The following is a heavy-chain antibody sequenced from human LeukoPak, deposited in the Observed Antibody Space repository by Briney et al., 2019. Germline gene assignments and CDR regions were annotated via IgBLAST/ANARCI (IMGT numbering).Heavy chain of an antibody. CDR1: GFTFSSNY. CDR2: IYSGGST. CDR3: ARDTVTTPVGYYYGMDV. J-gene: IGHJ6*02. Sequence: GGSLRLSCAASGFTFSSNYMSWVRQAPGKGLEWVSVIYSGGSTYYADSVKGRFTISRDNSKNTLYLQMNSLRAEDTAVYYCARDTVTTPVGYYYGMDVWGQGTTVTVSS. V-gene: IGHV3-53*01. D-gene: IGHD4-17*01.